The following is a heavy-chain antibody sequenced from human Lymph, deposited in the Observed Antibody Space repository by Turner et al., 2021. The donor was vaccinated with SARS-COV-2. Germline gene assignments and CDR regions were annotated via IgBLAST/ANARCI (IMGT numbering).Heavy chain of an antibody. D-gene: IGHD2-21*02. J-gene: IGHJ4*02. Sequence: GQLQESGPGLVKPSETLSLTCTVSGGSISSYYWSWIRQPPGKGLEWIGYIHYSGSTNYNPSLKSRVTISVDTSKNQFSLKLTSGTGADTAGYFFARAVGGFGVGTNFDQWGQGTLVTVPS. V-gene: IGHV4-59*01. CDR2: IHYSGST. CDR1: GGSISSYY. CDR3: ARAVGGFGVGTNFDQ.